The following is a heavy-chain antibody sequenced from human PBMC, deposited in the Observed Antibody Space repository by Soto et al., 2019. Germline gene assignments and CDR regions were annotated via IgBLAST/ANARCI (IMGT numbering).Heavy chain of an antibody. CDR2: ISYDGSNK. D-gene: IGHD1-1*01. CDR1: GFTFSSYA. V-gene: IGHV3-30-3*01. Sequence: QVQLVESGGGVVQPGRSLRLSCAASGFTFSSYAMHWVRQAPGKGLEWVAVISYDGSNKYYADSVKGRFTISRDNSKNTLYLQMNSLRAEDTAGYYCARDGNGDWGQGTLVTVSS. J-gene: IGHJ4*02. CDR3: ARDGNGD.